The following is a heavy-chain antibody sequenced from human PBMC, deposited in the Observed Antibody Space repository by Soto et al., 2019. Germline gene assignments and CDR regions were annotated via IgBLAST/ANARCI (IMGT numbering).Heavy chain of an antibody. CDR3: SKAMIGRYDSDASDV. V-gene: IGHV3-30*18. J-gene: IGHJ3*01. Sequence: PGGYLRLACAASGFSFSRYGIHWVRQAPGKGLEWVAVISYDESTTFYADSVKGRFTISRDNSKNTLFLQMNSLRPEDTAVYYCSKAMIGRYDSDASDVRGPGT. D-gene: IGHD3-22*01. CDR1: GFSFSRYG. CDR2: ISYDESTT.